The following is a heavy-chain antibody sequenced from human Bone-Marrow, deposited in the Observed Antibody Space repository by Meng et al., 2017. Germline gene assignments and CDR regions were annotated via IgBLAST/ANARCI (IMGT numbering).Heavy chain of an antibody. CDR1: DYTFTGYG. Sequence: VQPVQSGPEVKKPRASVKVSCKASDYTFTGYGVSWVRQAPGQGLEWMAWLGAHDGDTSHAPKFQGRVTVSADRPTATAYMELRSLRSDDTAVYYCARGTPGRSYSDYWGQGTLVTVSS. V-gene: IGHV1-18*01. CDR3: ARGTPGRSYSDY. CDR2: LGAHDGDT. D-gene: IGHD3-10*01. J-gene: IGHJ4*02.